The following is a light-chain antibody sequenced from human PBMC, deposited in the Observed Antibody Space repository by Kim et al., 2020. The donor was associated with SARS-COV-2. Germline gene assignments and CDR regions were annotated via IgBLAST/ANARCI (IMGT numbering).Light chain of an antibody. J-gene: IGKJ1*01. CDR2: GAS. CDR1: QSVSST. Sequence: PGERTTPSCRASQSVSSTLVWYQQRPGQDPRLLIYGASTRATGIPAPFSGSGAGTEFTLTISSLQSEDFVVYYCQQYDSWPRTFGQGTKVDIK. V-gene: IGKV3-15*01. CDR3: QQYDSWPRT.